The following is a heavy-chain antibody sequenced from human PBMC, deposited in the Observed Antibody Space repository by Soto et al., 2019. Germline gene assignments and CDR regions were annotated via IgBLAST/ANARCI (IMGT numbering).Heavy chain of an antibody. J-gene: IGHJ6*03. CDR1: GFTFSSYS. CDR3: ARRDTGSSPYYYYYMDV. Sequence: EVPLVESGGGLVKPGGSLRLSCAASGFTFSSYSMNWVRQAPGKGLEWVSSISSSSSYIYYADSVKGRFTISRDNAKNSLYLQMNNLRAEDTAVYYCARRDTGSSPYYYYYMDVWGKGTTVTVSS. V-gene: IGHV3-21*01. CDR2: ISSSSSYI. D-gene: IGHD2-15*01.